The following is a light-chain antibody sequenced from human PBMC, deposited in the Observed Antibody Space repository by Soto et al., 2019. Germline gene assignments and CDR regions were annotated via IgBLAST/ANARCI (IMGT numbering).Light chain of an antibody. V-gene: IGLV2-14*01. CDR3: TSYTRRNPSV. J-gene: IGLJ1*01. CDR2: EVS. CDR1: SSDVGGYNY. Sequence: QSVLTQPASVSGSPGQSITIFCTGTSSDVGGYNYVSWYQQHPGKGPKLMIYEVSNRPSGVSNRFSGSKSGNTASLPISGLQPEDEADYYCTSYTRRNPSVLRTVTKVTVL.